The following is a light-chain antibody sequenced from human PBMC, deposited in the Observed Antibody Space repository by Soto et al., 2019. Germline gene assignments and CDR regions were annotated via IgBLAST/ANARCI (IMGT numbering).Light chain of an antibody. V-gene: IGKV1D-16*01. CDR2: EAS. CDR1: QSISRW. Sequence: SQMEDSTSGGSASRGRGVITHGRASQSISRWLTWYQQKPGKAPKSLIYEASTLQSGVPSRFSGSGYGTELTRTIGGLQPEDFATDYGPQYHGYPSTLRQGTRLEIK. CDR3: PQYHGYPST. J-gene: IGKJ5*01.